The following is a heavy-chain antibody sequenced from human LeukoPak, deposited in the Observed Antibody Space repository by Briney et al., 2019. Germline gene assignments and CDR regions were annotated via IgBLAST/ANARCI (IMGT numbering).Heavy chain of an antibody. CDR3: AKAYSYGNNWFDP. CDR2: ISGSGGST. V-gene: IGHV3-23*01. J-gene: IGHJ5*02. Sequence: PGGSLRLSCAASGFTFDDYGMSWVRQAPGKGLEWVSAISGSGGSTYYADSVKGRFTISRDNSKNTLYLQMNSLRAEDTAVYYCAKAYSYGNNWFDPWGQGTLVTVSS. D-gene: IGHD5-18*01. CDR1: GFTFDDYG.